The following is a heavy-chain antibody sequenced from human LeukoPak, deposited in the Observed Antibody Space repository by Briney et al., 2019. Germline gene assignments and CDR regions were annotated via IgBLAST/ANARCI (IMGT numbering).Heavy chain of an antibody. CDR3: ARGHWRHNWFDP. V-gene: IGHV4-34*01. CDR1: GGSFIGYY. CDR2: INHSGST. D-gene: IGHD1-1*01. J-gene: IGHJ5*02. Sequence: SETLSVTCAVYGGSFIGYYWSWIRQPRGKGLEWIGEINHSGSTNYNPSLKSRVTISVDTSKNQFSLKLSSVTAADTAVYYCARGHWRHNWFDPWGQGTLVTVSS.